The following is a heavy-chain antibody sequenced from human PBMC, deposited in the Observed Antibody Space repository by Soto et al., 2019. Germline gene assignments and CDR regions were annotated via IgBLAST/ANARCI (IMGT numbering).Heavy chain of an antibody. CDR1: GFTFMNYA. D-gene: IGHD5-18*01. J-gene: IGHJ4*02. CDR2: ISSDGNNK. CDR3: ARDQDSAMIT. Sequence: QVHLVESGGGVVQPGRSLRLSCGASGFTFMNYAMHWVRQAPGKGLAWVTIISSDGNNKYYAVSVNGRFTISRDNSKTTLYLQMNSLSVEDTAIHYCARDQDSAMITWGQGTLVTVSS. V-gene: IGHV3-30-3*01.